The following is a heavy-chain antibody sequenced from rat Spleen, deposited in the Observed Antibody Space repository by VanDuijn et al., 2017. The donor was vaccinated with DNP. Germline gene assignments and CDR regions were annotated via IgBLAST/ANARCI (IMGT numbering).Heavy chain of an antibody. CDR1: GFTFSDYY. CDR2: ISYDGGST. J-gene: IGHJ2*01. D-gene: IGHD1-12*02. Sequence: EVQLVESGGGLVQPGRSLKLSCAASGFTFSDYYMAWVRQAPKKGLEWVAYISYDGGSTSYGDSVKGRFTISRDNAKSTLYLQMNSLRSEDMATYYCVRPHHYAGSYPRYWGQGVMVTVSS. V-gene: IGHV5-22*01. CDR3: VRPHHYAGSYPRY.